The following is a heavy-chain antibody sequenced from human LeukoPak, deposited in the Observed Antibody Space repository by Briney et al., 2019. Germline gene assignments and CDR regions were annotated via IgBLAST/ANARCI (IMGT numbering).Heavy chain of an antibody. J-gene: IGHJ4*02. Sequence: GGSLRLTCVVSGFNFGDHYMAWIRQAPGQGLEWIAYIGTRGRPLYFGDSVKGRISASRDDGVNSLFLQMEGLTVEDTAMYYCARRALGPIGAFDHWGQGALVTVSS. CDR1: GFNFGDHY. V-gene: IGHV3-11*01. CDR3: ARRALGPIGAFDH. CDR2: IGTRGRPL. D-gene: IGHD3-10*01.